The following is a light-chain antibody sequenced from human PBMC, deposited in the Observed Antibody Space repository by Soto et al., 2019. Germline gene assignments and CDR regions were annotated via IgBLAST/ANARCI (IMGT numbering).Light chain of an antibody. CDR1: QDINIY. Sequence: DIQMTQSPSSLSASAGDRVTITCQASQDINIYLNWYQQKPGKAPKLLIYYASNLETGGPPRFSGSGSGTDFTFTIRSLQPEDLATYYCHQYDNLPWTFGQGTKVEI. J-gene: IGKJ1*01. CDR2: YAS. CDR3: HQYDNLPWT. V-gene: IGKV1-33*01.